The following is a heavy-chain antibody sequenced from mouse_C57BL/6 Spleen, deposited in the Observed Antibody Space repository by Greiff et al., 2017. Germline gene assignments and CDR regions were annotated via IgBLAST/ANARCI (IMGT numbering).Heavy chain of an antibody. V-gene: IGHV1-55*01. CDR2: IYPGSGST. Sequence: QVQLKQPGAELVKPGASVKMSCKASGYTFTSYWITWVKQRPGQGLEWIGDIYPGSGSTNYNEKFKSKATLTVETSSSTAYMQLSSLTSEDSAVYYCARGVKGYYYAMDYWGQGTSVTVSS. CDR1: GYTFTSYW. CDR3: ARGVKGYYYAMDY. J-gene: IGHJ4*01. D-gene: IGHD3-3*01.